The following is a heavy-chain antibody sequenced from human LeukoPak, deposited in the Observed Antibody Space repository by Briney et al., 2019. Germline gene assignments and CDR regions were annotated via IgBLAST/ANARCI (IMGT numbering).Heavy chain of an antibody. J-gene: IGHJ4*02. Sequence: PGGSLRLSCAASGFTFSSSAMSWVRQAPGKGLEWVSALTANGGGTYYADSVKGRFTISRDNSKNTMYLQMNSLRAEDTALYYCAKEAVEYFDYWGQGDLVTVSS. CDR3: AKEAVEYFDY. CDR1: GFTFSSSA. CDR2: LTANGGGT. V-gene: IGHV3-23*01.